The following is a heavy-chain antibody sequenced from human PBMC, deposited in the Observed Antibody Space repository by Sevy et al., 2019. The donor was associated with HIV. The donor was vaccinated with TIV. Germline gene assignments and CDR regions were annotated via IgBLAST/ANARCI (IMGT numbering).Heavy chain of an antibody. D-gene: IGHD3-22*01. Sequence: GGSLRLSCAASGFTFTTYAMGWVRQAPGMGLKWVSTLSGSGASTYYADSVKGRFTISRDNSKNTLFLQMDSLRAEDTAVYYCAKDFYDSSGYYPMEAFDIWGQRTMVTVSS. CDR3: AKDFYDSSGYYPMEAFDI. V-gene: IGHV3-23*01. CDR1: GFTFTTYA. J-gene: IGHJ3*02. CDR2: LSGSGAST.